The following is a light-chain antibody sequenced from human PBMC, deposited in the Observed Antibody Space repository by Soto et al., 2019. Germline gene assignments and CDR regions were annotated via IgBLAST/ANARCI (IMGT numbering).Light chain of an antibody. CDR2: DVS. CDR1: SSDVGGYNY. Sequence: QSVLTQPASVSGSPGQSITISCTGTSSDVGGYNYVSWYQQYPGKVPKLMIYDVSYRPSGVSNRFSGSKSGNTASLTISGLQAKDEADYYCSSYTSRSTYVFGTGTKLTVL. J-gene: IGLJ1*01. CDR3: SSYTSRSTYV. V-gene: IGLV2-14*01.